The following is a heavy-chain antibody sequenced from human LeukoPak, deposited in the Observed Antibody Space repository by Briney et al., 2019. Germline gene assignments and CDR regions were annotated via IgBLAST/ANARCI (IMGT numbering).Heavy chain of an antibody. V-gene: IGHV3-30*18. J-gene: IGHJ4*02. Sequence: GGSPRLSCAAPVFTFSSSGMHWVRQAPGKGLEWVALISYDGSNKYYADSVKGRFTISRDNSKNTLYLQMNSLRAEDTAVYYCAKDGAYSSGWNPFDYWGQGTLVTVSS. CDR2: ISYDGSNK. D-gene: IGHD6-19*01. CDR1: VFTFSSSG. CDR3: AKDGAYSSGWNPFDY.